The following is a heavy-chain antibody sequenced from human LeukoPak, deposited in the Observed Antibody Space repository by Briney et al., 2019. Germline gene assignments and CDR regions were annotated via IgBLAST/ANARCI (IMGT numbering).Heavy chain of an antibody. CDR2: IYRNADGGTT. CDR1: GFTLSNAW. J-gene: IGHJ6*02. D-gene: IGHD2-2*01. CDR3: TTDSYCSTTTCYASSNYYYGLDA. Sequence: GGSLRLSCAASGFTLSNAWMTWVRQAPGKGLEWVGRIYRNADGGTTDYAAPVKGRFTISRDDSKNTLYLQMNSLKTEDIAVYYCTTDSYCSTTTCYASSNYYYGLDAWGQGTSVTVSS. V-gene: IGHV3-15*05.